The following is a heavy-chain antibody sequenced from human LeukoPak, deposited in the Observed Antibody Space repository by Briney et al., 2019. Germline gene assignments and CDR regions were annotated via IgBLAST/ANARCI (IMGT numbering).Heavy chain of an antibody. V-gene: IGHV3-30*04. D-gene: IGHD2-2*02. CDR1: GFTFGSYA. J-gene: IGHJ4*02. Sequence: GGSLSLSCATSGFTFGSYAFHWVRRASGRGLGGVETMSFDVNNKYYADSVRGRFTISRDNSKNTLYLQMNSLRAEDTAVYSCARGYCTSSSCYNDYWGQGTLVTVSS. CDR3: ARGYCTSSSCYNDY. CDR2: MSFDVNNK.